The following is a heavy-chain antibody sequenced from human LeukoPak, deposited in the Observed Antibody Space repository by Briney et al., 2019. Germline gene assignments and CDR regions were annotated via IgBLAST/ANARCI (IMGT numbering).Heavy chain of an antibody. J-gene: IGHJ4*02. Sequence: SETLSLTCTVSGGSISSYYWSWIRQPPGKGLEWIGYIYYSGSTNYNPSLKSRVTISVDTSKNQFSLKLSSVTAADTAVYYCARLKPTVSIAAPATIDYWGQGTLVTVSS. D-gene: IGHD6-6*01. V-gene: IGHV4-59*08. CDR1: GGSISSYY. CDR2: IYYSGST. CDR3: ARLKPTVSIAAPATIDY.